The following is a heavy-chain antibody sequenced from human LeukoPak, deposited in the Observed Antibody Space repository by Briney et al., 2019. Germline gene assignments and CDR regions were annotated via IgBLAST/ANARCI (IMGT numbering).Heavy chain of an antibody. CDR1: GYTFTGYY. J-gene: IGHJ6*02. Sequence: ASVKVSCKASGYTFTGYYMHWVRQAPGQGLEWMGWINPNSGGTNYAQKFQGRVTMTRDTSISTAYMELSRLRSDDTAVYYCARDQNVLLWFGELFYGMDVWGQGTTVTVSS. V-gene: IGHV1-2*02. D-gene: IGHD3-10*01. CDR3: ARDQNVLLWFGELFYGMDV. CDR2: INPNSGGT.